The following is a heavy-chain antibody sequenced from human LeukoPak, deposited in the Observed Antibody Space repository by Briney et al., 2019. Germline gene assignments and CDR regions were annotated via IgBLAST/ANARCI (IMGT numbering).Heavy chain of an antibody. D-gene: IGHD4-17*01. CDR1: GXTXXSYS. CDR3: ARGSATVLSNRFDP. J-gene: IGHJ5*02. V-gene: IGHV1-18*01. CDR2: ISAYNGNT. Sequence: ASVKVSCKASGXTXXSYSITWVRQAPGXXLEWMGWISAYNGNTNYPQKFQGRVTMTTDTSTSTAYMELRSLRSDDTAVYYCARGSATVLSNRFDPWGQGTLVTVSS.